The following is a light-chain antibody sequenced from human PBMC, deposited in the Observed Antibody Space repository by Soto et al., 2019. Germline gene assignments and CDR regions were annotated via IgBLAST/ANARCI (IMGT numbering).Light chain of an antibody. CDR2: DVS. CDR1: NSDIGTHNS. CDR3: ASNTPTWV. V-gene: IGLV2-14*03. Sequence: QSALTQPASVSGSPGQSISISCSGTNSDIGTHNSVSWYRQHPGQAPKLIIYDVSKRPSGISNRFSGSKSANTASLTISGLQADDDADYFCASNTPTWVFGGGTKLTVL. J-gene: IGLJ3*02.